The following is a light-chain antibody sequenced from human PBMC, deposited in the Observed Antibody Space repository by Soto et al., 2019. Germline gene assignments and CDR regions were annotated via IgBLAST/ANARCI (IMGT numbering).Light chain of an antibody. V-gene: IGKV3-20*01. CDR2: GAS. Sequence: EVVSTQSPGTLSLSPGERATLSCRASQSVSSQLAWYQQKPGQAPRPLIHGASSRATGIPDRFSGSGSGTDFTLTISRLEPEDFAVYYCQQYGSSPRTFGQGAKVDIK. J-gene: IGKJ1*01. CDR1: QSVSSQ. CDR3: QQYGSSPRT.